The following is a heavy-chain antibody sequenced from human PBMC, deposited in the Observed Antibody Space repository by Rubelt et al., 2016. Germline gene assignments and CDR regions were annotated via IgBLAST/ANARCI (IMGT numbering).Heavy chain of an antibody. D-gene: IGHD2-15*01. J-gene: IGHJ4*02. Sequence: YDGSNKYYADSVKGRFTISRDNSKNTLYLQMNSLRAEDTAVYYCARGGSGGSPFDYWGQGTLVTVSS. CDR3: ARGGSGGSPFDY. V-gene: IGHV3-33*05. CDR2: YDGSNK.